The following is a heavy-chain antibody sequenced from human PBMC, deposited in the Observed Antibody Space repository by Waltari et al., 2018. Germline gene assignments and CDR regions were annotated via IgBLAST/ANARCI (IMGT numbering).Heavy chain of an antibody. V-gene: IGHV1-2*06. D-gene: IGHD6-6*01. Sequence: QVQLVQSGAEVKKPGASVKVSCKASGYTFTGYYMHWVRQAPGQGLEWMGRINPNSGGTNYAQKFQGRVTMTRDTSISTAYMELSRLRSDDTAVYYCARGPPPGIAARPYPFDYWGQGTLVTVSS. J-gene: IGHJ4*02. CDR3: ARGPPPGIAARPYPFDY. CDR2: INPNSGGT. CDR1: GYTFTGYY.